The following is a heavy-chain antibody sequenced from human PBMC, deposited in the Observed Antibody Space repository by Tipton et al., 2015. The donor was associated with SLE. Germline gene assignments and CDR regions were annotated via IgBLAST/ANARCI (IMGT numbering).Heavy chain of an antibody. V-gene: IGHV4-31*11. CDR3: AILKRRNTGY. J-gene: IGHJ6*02. Sequence: TLSLTCAVSGGSISSGGYYWTWIRQHPGKGLEWIGYISYSGSTYYNPSLKSRLTMSLDTSKNHFSLKLSSVTAADTAVYYCAILKRRNTGYWGQGTTVTVSS. CDR1: GGSISSGGYY. D-gene: IGHD5-12*01. CDR2: ISYSGST.